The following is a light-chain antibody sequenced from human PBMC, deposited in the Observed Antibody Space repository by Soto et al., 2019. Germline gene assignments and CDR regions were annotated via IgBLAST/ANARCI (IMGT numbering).Light chain of an antibody. CDR3: AAWDDSLSGSWI. CDR2: SNN. Sequence: QSVLTQPPSASGTPGQRVTISCSGSSSNIGSNYVYWYQQFPGTAPKLLIFSNNQRPSGVPGRFAGSKSGTSASLAISGLRSEDEADYYCAAWDDSLSGSWIFGGGTKLTVL. CDR1: SSNIGSNY. V-gene: IGLV1-47*02. J-gene: IGLJ2*01.